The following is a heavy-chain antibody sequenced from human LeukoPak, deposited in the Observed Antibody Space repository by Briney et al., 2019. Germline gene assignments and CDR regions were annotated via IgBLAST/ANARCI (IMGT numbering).Heavy chain of an antibody. Sequence: PGGSLRLSCAASGFTFSSYSMNWVRQAPGKGLEWVSSISSSSSYIYYADSVKGRFTISRDNAKNSLYLQMNSLRAEDTAVYYCASLYYYDSSGYYYGGMVDYWGQGTLVTVSS. CDR2: ISSSSSYI. J-gene: IGHJ4*02. CDR1: GFTFSSYS. V-gene: IGHV3-21*01. CDR3: ASLYYYDSSGYYYGGMVDY. D-gene: IGHD3-22*01.